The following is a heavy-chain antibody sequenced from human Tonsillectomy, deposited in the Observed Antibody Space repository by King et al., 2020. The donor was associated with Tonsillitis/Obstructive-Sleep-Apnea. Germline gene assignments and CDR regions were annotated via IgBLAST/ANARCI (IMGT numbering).Heavy chain of an antibody. J-gene: IGHJ4*02. D-gene: IGHD5-24*01. Sequence: LQLQESGPGLVKPSETLSLTCTVSGHSIRSSSYYWGWIRQPPGKGLEWIGTIYYTGSNYYHPSLKSRVTISVDTSKNQFSLKLSSVTAAATAVYYCERHVRDGYATNIDYWGQGTLVTVSS. V-gene: IGHV4-39*01. CDR1: GHSIRSSSYY. CDR3: ERHVRDGYATNIDY. CDR2: IYYTGSN.